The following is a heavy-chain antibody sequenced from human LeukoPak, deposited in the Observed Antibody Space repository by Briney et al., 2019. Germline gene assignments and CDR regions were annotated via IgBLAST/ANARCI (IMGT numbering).Heavy chain of an antibody. CDR2: IYTSGST. J-gene: IGHJ6*03. Sequence: SETLSLTCTVSGGSISSYYWSWIRQPAGKGLEWIGRIYTSGSTNYNPSLKSRVTMSVDTSKNQFSLKLSSVTAADAAVYYCARDGAAAGTQSYYYMDVWGKGTTATVSS. CDR1: GGSISSYY. CDR3: ARDGAAAGTQSYYYMDV. V-gene: IGHV4-4*07. D-gene: IGHD6-13*01.